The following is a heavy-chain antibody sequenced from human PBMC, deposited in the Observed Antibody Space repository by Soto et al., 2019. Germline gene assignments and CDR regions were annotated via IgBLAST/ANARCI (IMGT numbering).Heavy chain of an antibody. J-gene: IGHJ6*02. CDR3: ARLRLRGITMVRGNPYYYHYGMDV. V-gene: IGHV4-34*01. CDR1: GGSFSGYY. D-gene: IGHD3-10*01. CDR2: INHSGST. Sequence: SETLSLSCAVYGGSFSGYYWSWIRQPPGKGLEWIGEINHSGSTNYNPSLKSRVTISVDTSKNQFSLKLSSVTTADMAVYYCARLRLRGITMVRGNPYYYHYGMDVWGQGTTVT.